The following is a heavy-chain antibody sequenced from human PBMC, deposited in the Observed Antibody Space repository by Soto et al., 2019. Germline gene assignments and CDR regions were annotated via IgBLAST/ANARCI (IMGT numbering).Heavy chain of an antibody. V-gene: IGHV2-5*02. CDR3: AHVPGSGQLLYSYYYYMDV. J-gene: IGHJ6*03. D-gene: IGHD3-10*01. CDR1: GFSLTTRGVG. Sequence: QITLKESGPTLVKPTQTLTLTCTFSGFSLTTRGVGVGWIRQPPGKALEWLALIYWDDDKRYSPSLKSRLTITKDTSKNQVVLTLTNMDPLDTATYYCAHVPGSGQLLYSYYYYMDVWGKGATVAFS. CDR2: IYWDDDK.